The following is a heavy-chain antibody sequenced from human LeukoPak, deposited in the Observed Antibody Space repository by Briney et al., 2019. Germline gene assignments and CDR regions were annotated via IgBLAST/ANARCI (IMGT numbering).Heavy chain of an antibody. J-gene: IGHJ4*02. Sequence: GGSLRLSCAASGFTFSSYAMHWVRQAPGKGLEWVAVISYDGSNKYYADSVKGRFTISRDNSKNTLYLQMNSLRAEDTAVYYCARDTGRFGELPYGLIDYWGRGTLVTVSS. D-gene: IGHD3-10*01. CDR1: GFTFSSYA. V-gene: IGHV3-30-3*01. CDR2: ISYDGSNK. CDR3: ARDTGRFGELPYGLIDY.